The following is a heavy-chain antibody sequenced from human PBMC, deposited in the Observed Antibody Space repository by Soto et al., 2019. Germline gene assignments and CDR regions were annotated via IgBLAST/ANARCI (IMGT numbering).Heavy chain of an antibody. Sequence: EVKLLESGGGLVQPGESLRLSCAASGFRFWTYSMSWVRQATGKGLEWVSGISGDGSATSYADSLKGRFTVSRDNSKDTLFLQMNTLRVEDTAVYYWAKTRRYDNNDYHRDGFDVWGPGTAVTVS. CDR2: ISGDGSAT. CDR1: GFRFWTYS. CDR3: AKTRRYDNNDYHRDGFDV. J-gene: IGHJ3*01. V-gene: IGHV3-23*01. D-gene: IGHD5-12*01.